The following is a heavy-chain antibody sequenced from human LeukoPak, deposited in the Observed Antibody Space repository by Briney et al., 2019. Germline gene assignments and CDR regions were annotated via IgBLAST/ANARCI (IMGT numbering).Heavy chain of an antibody. J-gene: IGHJ4*02. V-gene: IGHV4-34*01. D-gene: IGHD6-13*01. CDR3: ARGYRAAGTASHPYFDY. Sequence: PSETLSLTCAVYGGSFSGYYWSWIRQPPGKGLEWIGEINHSGSTNYNPSLKSRVTISVDTSKNQFSLKLSSVTAGDTAVYYCARGYRAAGTASHPYFDYWGQGTLVTVSS. CDR2: INHSGST. CDR1: GGSFSGYY.